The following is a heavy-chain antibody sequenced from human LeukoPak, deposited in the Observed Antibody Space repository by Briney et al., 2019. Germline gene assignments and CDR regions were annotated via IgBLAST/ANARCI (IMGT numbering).Heavy chain of an antibody. CDR1: GGSISSHY. Sequence: SETLSLTCTVSGGSISSHYRSWIRQPPGKGLEWIWYIYYSGSTNYNPSLKSRLTISVNTFKNQFSLKLSSVTAADTAVYYCARVGYDFWSGYFDYWGQGTLVTVSS. CDR3: ARVGYDFWSGYFDY. CDR2: IYYSGST. V-gene: IGHV4-59*11. D-gene: IGHD3-3*01. J-gene: IGHJ4*02.